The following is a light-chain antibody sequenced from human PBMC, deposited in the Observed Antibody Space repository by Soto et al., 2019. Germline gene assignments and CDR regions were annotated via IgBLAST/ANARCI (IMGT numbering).Light chain of an antibody. Sequence: QSALTQPASVSGSPGQSITISCTGTNSDVGGYNYVSWYQQHPGKAPKPMIYDVSNRPSGVSNRFSGSKSGNTASLTISGLQDEDEADYYCTSYTSSGTYVFGTGTKVTVL. CDR3: TSYTSSGTYV. CDR2: DVS. J-gene: IGLJ1*01. V-gene: IGLV2-14*01. CDR1: NSDVGGYNY.